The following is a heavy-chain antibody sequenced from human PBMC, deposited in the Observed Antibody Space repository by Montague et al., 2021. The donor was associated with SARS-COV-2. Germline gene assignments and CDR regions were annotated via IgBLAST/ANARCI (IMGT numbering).Heavy chain of an antibody. CDR3: ARDNYDYVWGSYRYIY. Sequence: SLSLSFSASGFTFSSYAMHWVRQAPGKGLEWVAGISYDGSNKYYADSVKGRFTISRDNSKNTLYLQMNSLRAEDTAVYYCARDNYDYVWGSYRYIYWGQGTLVTVSS. CDR1: GFTFSSYA. D-gene: IGHD3-16*02. J-gene: IGHJ4*02. CDR2: ISYDGSNK. V-gene: IGHV3-30*04.